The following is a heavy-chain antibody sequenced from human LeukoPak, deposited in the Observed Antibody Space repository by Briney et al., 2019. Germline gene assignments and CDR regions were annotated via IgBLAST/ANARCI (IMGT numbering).Heavy chain of an antibody. Sequence: PSETLSLACTVSGGSISTGSYYWSWIRQPPGKGLEWIGYIYYSGSTNCNPSLKSRVTISVDTSKNQFSLKLTSVTAADTAVYYCARLGGARYFDYWGQGTLVTVSS. CDR3: ARLGGARYFDY. D-gene: IGHD1-26*01. CDR1: GGSISTGSYY. J-gene: IGHJ4*02. CDR2: IYYSGST. V-gene: IGHV4-61*01.